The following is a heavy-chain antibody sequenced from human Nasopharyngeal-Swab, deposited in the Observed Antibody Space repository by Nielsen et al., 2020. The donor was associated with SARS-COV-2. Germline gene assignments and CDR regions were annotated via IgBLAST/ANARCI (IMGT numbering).Heavy chain of an antibody. CDR2: IWYDGSSK. Sequence: GESLKISCAASGFSFTSFGMHWVRQAPGKGLEWVAIIWYDGSSKYYADSVRGRFTISRDNTRNTLYLQMNSLRAGDTAVYYCAKEEVPNDYWGQGTLVTVSS. CDR1: GFSFTSFG. CDR3: AKEEVPNDY. J-gene: IGHJ4*02. V-gene: IGHV3-33*06.